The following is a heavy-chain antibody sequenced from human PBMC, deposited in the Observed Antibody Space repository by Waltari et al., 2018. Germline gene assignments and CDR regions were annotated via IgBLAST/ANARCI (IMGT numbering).Heavy chain of an antibody. CDR3: ARGLVVVADGWFDP. Sequence: QVQLVQSGAEVKKPGASVKVSCKASGYTFTGYYMHWVRQAPGQGLEWMGWINPNSGGTNDAQKFQGRVTMTRDTSISTAYMELSRLRSDDTAVYYCARGLVVVADGWFDPWGQGTLVTVSS. CDR2: INPNSGGT. J-gene: IGHJ5*02. V-gene: IGHV1-2*02. CDR1: GYTFTGYY. D-gene: IGHD2-15*01.